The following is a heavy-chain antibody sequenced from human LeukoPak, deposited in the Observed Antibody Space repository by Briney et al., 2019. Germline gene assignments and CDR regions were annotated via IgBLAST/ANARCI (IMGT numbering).Heavy chain of an antibody. CDR1: GGPISSSSYY. CDR3: ARERGMADFDYYYYYMDV. D-gene: IGHD3-3*01. V-gene: IGHV4-39*07. J-gene: IGHJ6*03. Sequence: SETLSLTCTVSGGPISSSSYYWGWIRQPPGKGLEWIGSIYYSGSTYYNPSLKSRVTISVDTSKNQFSLKLSSVTAADTAVYYCARERGMADFDYYYYYMDVWGKGTTVTVSS. CDR2: IYYSGST.